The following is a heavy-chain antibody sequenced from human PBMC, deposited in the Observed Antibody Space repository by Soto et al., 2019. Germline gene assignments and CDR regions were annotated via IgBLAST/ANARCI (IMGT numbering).Heavy chain of an antibody. CDR1: GGSISSGGYS. J-gene: IGHJ4*02. Sequence: QLQLQESGSGLVKPSQTLSLTCAVSGGSISSGGYSWSWIRQPPGKGLEWIGYIYHSGSPYYNPSLKSRVTRSVGRSKNQFSLKLSSVPAADTAVYYCARGQVVAAQHWGQGTLVTVSS. CDR3: ARGQVVAAQH. V-gene: IGHV4-30-2*01. CDR2: IYHSGSP. D-gene: IGHD2-15*01.